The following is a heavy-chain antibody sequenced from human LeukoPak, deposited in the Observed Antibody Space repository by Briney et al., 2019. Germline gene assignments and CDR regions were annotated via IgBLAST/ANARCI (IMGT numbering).Heavy chain of an antibody. Sequence: GGSLRLSCAASGFTFSTYWMNWVRHAPGKGLELVANIKPDGSEKYFVDSVKGRFTISRDNAKNSLYLQMNSLRAEDTAVYYCLRSGGYWGQGTPVTVSS. CDR2: IKPDGSEK. V-gene: IGHV3-7*01. CDR1: GFTFSTYW. J-gene: IGHJ4*02. CDR3: LRSGGY. D-gene: IGHD1-26*01.